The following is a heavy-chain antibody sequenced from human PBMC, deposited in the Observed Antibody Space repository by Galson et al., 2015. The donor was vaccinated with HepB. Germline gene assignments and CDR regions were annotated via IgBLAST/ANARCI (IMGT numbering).Heavy chain of an antibody. CDR2: MNAGNGNT. V-gene: IGHV1-3*01. Sequence: SVKVSCKASGYTFTSYAMHWVRQAPGQRLEWMGWMNAGNGNTKYSQKFQGRVTITRGTSASTAYMDLSSLRSEDTAIYYCARARIQLWSDDAFDIWGQGTMVTVSS. CDR1: GYTFTSYA. J-gene: IGHJ3*02. CDR3: ARARIQLWSDDAFDI. D-gene: IGHD5-18*01.